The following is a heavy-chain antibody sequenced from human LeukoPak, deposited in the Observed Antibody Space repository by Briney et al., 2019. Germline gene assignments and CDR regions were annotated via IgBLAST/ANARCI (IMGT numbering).Heavy chain of an antibody. CDR3: ARWREGNCGGDCWYFDY. CDR1: SGSISTSNYY. D-gene: IGHD2-21*02. J-gene: IGHJ4*02. V-gene: IGHV4-39*07. Sequence: PSETLSLTCTVSSGSISTSNYYWGWVRQPPGKALEWIGNIFYSGSTYYSPSLKSRVTISLDTSRNQFSLKLNSVTAADTAVYYCARWREGNCGGDCWYFDYWGQGTLVTVSS. CDR2: IFYSGST.